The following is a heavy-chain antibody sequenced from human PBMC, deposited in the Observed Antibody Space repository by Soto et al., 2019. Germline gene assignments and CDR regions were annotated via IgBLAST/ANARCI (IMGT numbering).Heavy chain of an antibody. D-gene: IGHD5-12*01. CDR3: AKGDNLGPKTGYAFDP. CDR2: TYFRSKWYN. CDR1: GDSVSSNTAS. Sequence: SQTLSLTCAISGDSVSSNTASWNWIRQSPSRGLEWLGRTYFRSKWYNDYAVSVKSRIIINPDTSNNQFSLQLNSVTPEDTSVYFCAKGDNLGPKTGYAFDPWGQGIMVTVSS. V-gene: IGHV6-1*01. J-gene: IGHJ5*02.